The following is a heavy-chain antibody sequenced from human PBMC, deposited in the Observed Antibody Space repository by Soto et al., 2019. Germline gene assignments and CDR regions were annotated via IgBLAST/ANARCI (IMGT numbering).Heavy chain of an antibody. D-gene: IGHD2-15*01. CDR2: VYYTGIT. Sequence: QMHLQQSGPGLVKPSETLSLTCTVAGSSMSSSAYYWGWIRQPPGKGLEWIGSVYYTGITDYNSSMERRVSISAATSKNQFSLRLTSLSAADTAIYFCARQGRPGYCTGGNCYPTFDIWGPGTMVTVSS. CDR3: ARQGRPGYCTGGNCYPTFDI. V-gene: IGHV4-39*01. J-gene: IGHJ3*02. CDR1: GSSMSSSAYY.